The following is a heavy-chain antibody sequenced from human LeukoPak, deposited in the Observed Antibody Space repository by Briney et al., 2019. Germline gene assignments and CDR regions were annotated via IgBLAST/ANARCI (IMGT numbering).Heavy chain of an antibody. V-gene: IGHV4-4*07. Sequence: SETLSLTCTASGGSISSYYWSWIRQPAGKGLEWIGRIYTSGSTNYNPSLKSRVTMSVDTSKNQFSLKLSSVTAADTAVYYCARDWDYGGKKGIDYWGQGTLVTVSS. CDR3: ARDWDYGGKKGIDY. CDR1: GGSISSYY. J-gene: IGHJ4*02. CDR2: IYTSGST. D-gene: IGHD4-23*01.